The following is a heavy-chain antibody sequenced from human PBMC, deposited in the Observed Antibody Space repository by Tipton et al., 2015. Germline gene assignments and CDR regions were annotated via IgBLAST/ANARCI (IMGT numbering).Heavy chain of an antibody. V-gene: IGHV5-51*01. J-gene: IGHJ3*02. CDR1: GYTFTNYW. Sequence: QLVQSGAEMKKPGESLKISCKASGYTFTNYWIGWVRQMPGKGLEWMGIIYPGDSHTRYNPSFEGQVTISADKSISTAYLQWSSLKASDTAMYYCARHVSFYYDTQGYYALDIWAQGTRVTVSS. D-gene: IGHD3-22*01. CDR2: IYPGDSHT. CDR3: ARHVSFYYDTQGYYALDI.